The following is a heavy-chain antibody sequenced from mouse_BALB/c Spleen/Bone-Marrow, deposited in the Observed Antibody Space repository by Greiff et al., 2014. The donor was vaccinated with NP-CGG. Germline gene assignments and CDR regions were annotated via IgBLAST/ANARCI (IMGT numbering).Heavy chain of an antibody. CDR2: ISSGGSA. D-gene: IGHD2-4*01. CDR3: ARGYDYDFDY. CDR1: GFTFSNFA. Sequence: DVMLVESGGGLVKPGGSLKLSCAASGFTFSNFAMSWVRQTPDKRLEWVASISSGGSAYYPDSVKGRLSISRGNARDILFLQMSSLRSEDTAMYYCARGYDYDFDYWGQGTTLTVSS. J-gene: IGHJ2*01. V-gene: IGHV5-6-5*01.